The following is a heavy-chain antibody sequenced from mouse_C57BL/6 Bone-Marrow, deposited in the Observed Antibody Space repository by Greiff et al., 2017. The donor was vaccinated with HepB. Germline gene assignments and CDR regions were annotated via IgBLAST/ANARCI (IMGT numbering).Heavy chain of an antibody. CDR3: TRRRGVARAMDC. D-gene: IGHD1-1*01. V-gene: IGHV1-15*01. Sequence: QVQLQQSGAELVRPGASVTLSCKASGYTFTDYEMHWVKQTPVHGLEWIGAIDPETGGTAYNQKFKGKAILTADKSSSTAYMELRSLTSEDSAVYYWTRRRGVARAMDCWGQGTSVTVSS. J-gene: IGHJ4*01. CDR2: IDPETGGT. CDR1: GYTFTDYE.